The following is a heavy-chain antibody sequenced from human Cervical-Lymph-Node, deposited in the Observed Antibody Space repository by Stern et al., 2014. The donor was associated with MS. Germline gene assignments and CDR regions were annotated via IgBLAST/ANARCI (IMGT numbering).Heavy chain of an antibody. D-gene: IGHD6-13*01. CDR3: ARRAAGYHYYYGMDV. CDR2: IYYSGDT. J-gene: IGHJ6*02. Sequence: QVQLQESGPGVVKPSETLSLTCTVSGGSIRDSSYYWDWIRQPPEKGLDWIGSIYYSGDTYYKPSLKSRVTITVDTSKNQFSLKLNSVSAADRAVYYCARRAAGYHYYYGMDVWGQGTTVTVSS. CDR1: GGSIRDSSYY. V-gene: IGHV4-39*01.